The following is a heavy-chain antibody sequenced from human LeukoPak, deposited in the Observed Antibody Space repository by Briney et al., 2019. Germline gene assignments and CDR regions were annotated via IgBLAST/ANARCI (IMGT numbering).Heavy chain of an antibody. V-gene: IGHV1-69*05. Sequence: ASVKVSCKASGGTFSSYAISWVRQAPGQGLEWMGGIIPIFGTANYAQKFQGRVTITTDESTSTAYMELSSLRSEDTAVYYCARDGAAFTLTTRSYYYYLAVWAKGPRSPSP. CDR3: ARDGAAFTLTTRSYYYYLAV. D-gene: IGHD4-11*01. CDR1: GGTFSSYA. CDR2: IIPIFGTA. J-gene: IGHJ6*03.